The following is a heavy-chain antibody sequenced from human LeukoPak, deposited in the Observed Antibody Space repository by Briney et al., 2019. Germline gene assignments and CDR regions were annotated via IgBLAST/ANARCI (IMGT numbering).Heavy chain of an antibody. CDR2: VYYSGST. CDR1: GGSISSDSYY. V-gene: IGHV4-39*07. D-gene: IGHD3-10*01. J-gene: IGHJ4*02. CDR3: ARDLTRMARGLIPKFGD. Sequence: SETLSLTCTVSGGSISSDSYYWGWIRQPPGKGLEWIGSVYYSGSTYFNPSLKSRVTISVDTSKNHFSLKLSSVTAADTAVYYCARDLTRMARGLIPKFGDWGQGTLVTASS.